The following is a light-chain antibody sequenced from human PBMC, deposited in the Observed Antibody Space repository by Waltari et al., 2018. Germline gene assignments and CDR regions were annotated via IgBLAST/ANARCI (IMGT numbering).Light chain of an antibody. CDR3: SSYTTSSAPGV. CDR1: DSAVGAYDF. CDR2: EVS. J-gene: IGLJ1*01. Sequence: QSALTQPASVSGSPGQSITISCSGTDSAVGAYDFVPRYQQHPGKAPHLLIYEVSNRPSGISNRFSASKSGNTASLTISGLQAEDEADYYCSSYTTSSAPGVFGTGTRVTVL. V-gene: IGLV2-14*01.